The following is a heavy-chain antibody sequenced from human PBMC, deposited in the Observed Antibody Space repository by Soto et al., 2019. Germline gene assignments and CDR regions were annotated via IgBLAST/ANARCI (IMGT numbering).Heavy chain of an antibody. V-gene: IGHV5-51*01. CDR1: GCSLTKYW. Sequence: EPLKMKYNRSGCSLTKYWIGWVRQMPGKGLEWMGITYPGDSDTRYSPSFQGQVTISADKSISTAYLQWSSLKASDTAMYYCARWAVVVVPAAPLLDYGMDVWGQGTTVTVSS. CDR2: TYPGDSDT. D-gene: IGHD2-2*01. CDR3: ARWAVVVVPAAPLLDYGMDV. J-gene: IGHJ6*02.